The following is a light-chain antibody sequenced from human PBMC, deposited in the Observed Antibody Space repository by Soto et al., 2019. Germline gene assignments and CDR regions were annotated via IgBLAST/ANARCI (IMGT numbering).Light chain of an antibody. Sequence: IVLAICPFTLSLSTGGIATLSCRASQSVSSNLAWYQQKPGQAPRLLIYGASTRATGIPARFSGSGSGTEFTLTISSLQSEDFAVYYCQQYNNWPLFGGGTKVDI. CDR2: GAS. CDR3: QQYNNWPL. J-gene: IGKJ4*01. CDR1: QSVSSN. V-gene: IGKV3-15*01.